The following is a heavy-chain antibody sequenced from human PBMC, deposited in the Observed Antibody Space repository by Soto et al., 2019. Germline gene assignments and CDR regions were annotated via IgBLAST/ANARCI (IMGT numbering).Heavy chain of an antibody. CDR3: GRGASGSYRLDY. D-gene: IGHD3-10*01. CDR2: INSDGSST. Sequence: EVQLVESGGGLVQPGESLRLSCAASGFTFSSYWMHWVRQAPGKGLVWVSRINSDGSSTNYADSVKGQFTISRDNAKNTLYLQMNSLRAEDTAVYYCGRGASGSYRLDYWGQVTLVTVSS. CDR1: GFTFSSYW. J-gene: IGHJ4*02. V-gene: IGHV3-74*01.